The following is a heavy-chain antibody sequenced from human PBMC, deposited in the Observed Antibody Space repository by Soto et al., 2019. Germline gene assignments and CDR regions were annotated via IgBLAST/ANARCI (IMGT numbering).Heavy chain of an antibody. J-gene: IGHJ5*02. V-gene: IGHV4-30-4*01. CDR1: GGSISSDKYY. Sequence: SETLSLTCTVSGGSISSDKYYWSWIRQSPGKGLEWIGNIHYGGTTYYTPSLKTRLSISVDTSTNQFSLKLTSVTAADTAVYFCARGDKHLKLRGWFGLWGQGTLVTVSS. CDR2: IHYGGTT. D-gene: IGHD1-1*01. CDR3: ARGDKHLKLRGWFGL.